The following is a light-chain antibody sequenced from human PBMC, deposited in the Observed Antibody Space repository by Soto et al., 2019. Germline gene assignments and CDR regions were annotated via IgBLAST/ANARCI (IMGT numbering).Light chain of an antibody. CDR3: EQYGSSPPSIT. J-gene: IGKJ5*01. Sequence: EIVLTQSPDTLSLSPGERATVSCRASQSVSRSNLAWYQHKPGQAPRLLIYGTSNRATGIPDRFTGSRSGTDLTLTISSLEPEDFAVYYCEQYGSSPPSITFGQGTRLE. V-gene: IGKV3-20*01. CDR1: QSVSRSN. CDR2: GTS.